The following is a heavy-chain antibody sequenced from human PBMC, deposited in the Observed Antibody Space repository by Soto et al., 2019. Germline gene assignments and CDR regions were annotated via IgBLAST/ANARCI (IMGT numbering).Heavy chain of an antibody. CDR3: ARGGDVVLVTAPLDY. Sequence: QVQLVQSGAEVKKPGASVKVSCRTSGYTFTNYYMHWVRQAPGQGLEWMGIIKWSGGETTHAQKFLGRVTRTRDTSTSTIYMELSSLRSEDTAVYYCARGGDVVLVTAPLDYWGQGTLVTVSS. J-gene: IGHJ4*02. CDR1: GYTFTNYY. CDR2: IKWSGGET. D-gene: IGHD2-21*02. V-gene: IGHV1-46*03.